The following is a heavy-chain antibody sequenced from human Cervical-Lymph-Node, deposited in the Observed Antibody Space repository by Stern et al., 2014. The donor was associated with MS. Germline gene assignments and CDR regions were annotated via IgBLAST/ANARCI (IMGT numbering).Heavy chain of an antibody. Sequence: VQLVESRGGVVQPGRSLRLSCAASGFSFSNHGMHWVRQAPGKGLDWVAVISFDGSANYHADSVKGRFTISRDNSKNTLYLQMNSLRAEDTAVYYCARERSGWSKPLDFWGQGTLVTVSS. CDR1: GFSFSNHG. D-gene: IGHD6-19*01. CDR3: ARERSGWSKPLDF. CDR2: ISFDGSAN. J-gene: IGHJ4*02. V-gene: IGHV3-30*03.